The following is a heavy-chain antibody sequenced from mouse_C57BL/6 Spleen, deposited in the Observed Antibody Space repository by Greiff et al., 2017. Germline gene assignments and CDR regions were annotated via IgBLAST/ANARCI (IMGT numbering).Heavy chain of an antibody. CDR1: GYTFTSYW. CDR3: ARGVYYSNFFDY. J-gene: IGHJ2*01. Sequence: VKLQQPGTELVKPGASVKLSCKASGYTFTSYWMHWVKQRPGQGLEWIGNINPSNGGTNYNEKFKSKATLTVDKSSSTAYMQLSSLSSEDSAVYYCARGVYYSNFFDYWGQGTTLTVSS. CDR2: INPSNGGT. D-gene: IGHD2-5*01. V-gene: IGHV1-53*01.